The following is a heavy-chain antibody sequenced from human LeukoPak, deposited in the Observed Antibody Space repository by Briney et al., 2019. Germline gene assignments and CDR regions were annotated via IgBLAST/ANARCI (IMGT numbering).Heavy chain of an antibody. CDR1: GFTFSSCG. CDR3: AREGEGGAFDY. J-gene: IGHJ4*02. V-gene: IGHV3-33*01. CDR2: IWYDGSNK. Sequence: AGGSLRLSCAASGFTFSSCGMHWVRQAPGKGLEWVAVIWYDGSNKYYADSVKGRFTISRDNSKNTLYLQMNSLRAEDTAVYYCAREGEGGAFDYWGQGTLVTVSS. D-gene: IGHD3-16*01.